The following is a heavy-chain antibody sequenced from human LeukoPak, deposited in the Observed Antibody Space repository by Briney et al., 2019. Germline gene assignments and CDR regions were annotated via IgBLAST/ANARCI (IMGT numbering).Heavy chain of an antibody. V-gene: IGHV4-39*02. J-gene: IGHJ4*02. CDR1: GGSISSSSYY. CDR2: IYYSGST. CDR3: ARESGDYDFWSGYYPQYFDY. Sequence: SETLSLTCTVSGGSISSSSYYWGWIRQPPGKGLEWIGSIYYSGSTYYNPTLKSRVTISVDTSKNQFSLKLSSVTAADTAVYYCARESGDYDFWSGYYPQYFDYWGQGTLVTVSS. D-gene: IGHD3-3*01.